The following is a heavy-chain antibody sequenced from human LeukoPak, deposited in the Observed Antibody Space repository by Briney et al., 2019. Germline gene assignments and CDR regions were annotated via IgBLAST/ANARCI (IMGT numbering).Heavy chain of an antibody. Sequence: PGGSLRLSCAASGFTFSSYGMHWVRQAPGKGLEWVAFIRYDGSNKYYADSVKGRFTISRDNSKNTLYLQMNSLRAEDTAVYYCAKVSSGSSGWYGYDYWGQGALVTVSS. CDR1: GFTFSSYG. CDR2: IRYDGSNK. V-gene: IGHV3-30*02. D-gene: IGHD6-19*01. J-gene: IGHJ4*02. CDR3: AKVSSGSSGWYGYDY.